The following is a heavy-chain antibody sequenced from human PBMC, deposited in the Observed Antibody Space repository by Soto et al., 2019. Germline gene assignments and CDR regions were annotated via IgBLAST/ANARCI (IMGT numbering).Heavy chain of an antibody. D-gene: IGHD3-16*01. CDR2: MYNSGHT. Sequence: SETLSLTCIVSGGSISSDEYSWSWIRQSPGKGLEWIGSMYNSGHTNHNPSLQSRVAISAGTSRTQFSLELTSVTAADTALYFCARGFGLITFAYMGHWLDLWGQGTLVTVSS. J-gene: IGHJ5*02. V-gene: IGHV4-30-4*01. CDR3: ARGFGLITFAYMGHWLDL. CDR1: GGSISSDEYS.